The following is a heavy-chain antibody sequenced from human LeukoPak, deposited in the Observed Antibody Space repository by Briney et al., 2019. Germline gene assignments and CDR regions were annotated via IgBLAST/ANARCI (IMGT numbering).Heavy chain of an antibody. CDR1: GFTFSSYS. Sequence: GGSLRLSCAGSGFTFSSYSMNWVRQAPGKGLEWVSSISSRSGYMYYADSVKGRFTISRDNAKNSLYLQMNSLRAEDTAVYYCGRDPSVYDSSTWKPIDYWGQGTLVTVSS. D-gene: IGHD6-13*01. CDR3: GRDPSVYDSSTWKPIDY. CDR2: ISSRSGYM. J-gene: IGHJ4*02. V-gene: IGHV3-21*01.